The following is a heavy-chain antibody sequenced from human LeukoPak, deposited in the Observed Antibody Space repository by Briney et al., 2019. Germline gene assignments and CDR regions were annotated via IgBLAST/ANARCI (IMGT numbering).Heavy chain of an antibody. CDR1: GFTFSSYG. J-gene: IGHJ6*02. V-gene: IGHV3-33*08. Sequence: PGGSLRLSCAASGFTFSSYGMHWVRQAPGKGLEWVAVIWYDGSNKYYADSVKGRFTISRDNSKNTLYLQMNSLRAEDTAVYYCARDAAIYYYYYGMDVWGQGTTVTVSS. D-gene: IGHD6-25*01. CDR3: ARDAAIYYYYYGMDV. CDR2: IWYDGSNK.